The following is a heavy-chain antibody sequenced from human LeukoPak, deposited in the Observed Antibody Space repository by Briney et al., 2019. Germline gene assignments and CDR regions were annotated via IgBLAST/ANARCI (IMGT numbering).Heavy chain of an antibody. CDR1: GFTFSSYS. CDR2: ISSSSSTI. D-gene: IGHD3-10*01. J-gene: IGHJ6*03. CDR3: ARGRELLWFGELYYYYMDV. V-gene: IGHV3-48*01. Sequence: PGGSLRLSCAASGFTFSSYSMNWVRQAPGKGLEWVSYISSSSSTIYYADSVKGRFTISRDNAKNSLYLQMNSLRAEDTAVYYCARGRELLWFGELYYYYMDVWGKGPPVTVSS.